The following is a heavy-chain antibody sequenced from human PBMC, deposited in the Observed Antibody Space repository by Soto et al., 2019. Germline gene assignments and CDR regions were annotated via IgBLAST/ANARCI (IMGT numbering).Heavy chain of an antibody. J-gene: IGHJ4*02. CDR2: VNPSGGST. CDR1: GYRFTSYH. CDR3: ARSHDSSGYSFFDY. V-gene: IGHV1-46*01. Sequence: ASAKVSCKPSGYRFTSYHMHWVRQATGQGLEWMGIVNPSGGSTKYAQKFLDRVTMTRDTSTSTVYMDLSSLKSEDTAVYYCARSHDSSGYSFFDYWGQGTLVTVSS. D-gene: IGHD3-22*01.